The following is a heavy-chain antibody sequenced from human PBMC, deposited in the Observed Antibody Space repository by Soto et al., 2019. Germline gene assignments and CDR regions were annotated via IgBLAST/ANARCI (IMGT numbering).Heavy chain of an antibody. V-gene: IGHV1-46*01. CDR3: ARSLYGSGSYFDQ. J-gene: IGHJ4*02. D-gene: IGHD3-10*01. Sequence: QVQLEQSGAEVKKPGASVKVSCKATGYVFMAYYMHWVRQAPGQGPEWMGRINPSGGKTNYAEKFQGRVTMTSDTSTTTFYMELISPRSEDTAVYYCARSLYGSGSYFDQWGQGTSVTVSS. CDR2: INPSGGKT. CDR1: GYVFMAYY.